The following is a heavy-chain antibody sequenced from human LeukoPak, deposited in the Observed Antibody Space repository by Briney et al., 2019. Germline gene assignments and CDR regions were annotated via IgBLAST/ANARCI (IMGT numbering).Heavy chain of an antibody. D-gene: IGHD3-10*01. J-gene: IGHJ4*02. CDR2: IYYSGNT. CDR3: ARNYGSGSYPHYFDY. Sequence: KPSETLSLICTVSGGSIRSDNSYWGWIRQPPGKGLEWIGSIYYSGNTFYNPSLKSRVTISVDTSKNQFSLKLSSVTAADTAVYYCARNYGSGSYPHYFDYWGQGTLVTVSS. V-gene: IGHV4-39*01. CDR1: GGSIRSDNSY.